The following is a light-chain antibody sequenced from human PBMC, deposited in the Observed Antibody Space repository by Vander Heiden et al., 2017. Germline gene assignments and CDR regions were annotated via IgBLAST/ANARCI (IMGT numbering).Light chain of an antibody. V-gene: IGKV4-1*01. CDR2: WAS. J-gene: IGKJ2*01. CDR3: QQDDSTLYT. Sequence: DILMTQSPDSLAVSLGERATINCKSSQSVLYSSNNKNYLAWYQQKPGQPPKLLIYWASTRESGVPDRFSGSGSGTDFTLTISSLQAEDVAVYYCQQDDSTLYTFGQGTKLEIK. CDR1: QSVLYSSNNKNY.